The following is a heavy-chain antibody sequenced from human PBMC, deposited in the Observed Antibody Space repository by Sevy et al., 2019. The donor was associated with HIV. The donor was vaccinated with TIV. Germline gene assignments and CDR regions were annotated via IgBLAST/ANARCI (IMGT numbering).Heavy chain of an antibody. CDR1: GGSISSSSYY. J-gene: IGHJ6*02. Sequence: SEILSLTCTVSGGSISSSSYYWGWIRQPPGKGLEWIGSIYYSGSTYYNPSLKSRVTISVDTSKNQFSLKLSSVTAADTAVYYCAVITMVRGVTYYYYGMDVWGQGTTVTVSS. D-gene: IGHD3-10*01. V-gene: IGHV4-39*01. CDR3: AVITMVRGVTYYYYGMDV. CDR2: IYYSGST.